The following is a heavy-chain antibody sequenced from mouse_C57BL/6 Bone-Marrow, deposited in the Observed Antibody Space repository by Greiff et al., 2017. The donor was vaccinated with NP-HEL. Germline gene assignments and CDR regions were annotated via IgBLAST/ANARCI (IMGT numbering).Heavy chain of an antibody. Sequence: QVHVKQPGAELVKPGASVKVSCKASGYTFTSYWMHWVKQRPGQGLEWIGRIHPSDSDTNYNQKFKGKATLTVDKSSSTAYMQLSSLTSEDSAVCYCAGNYYGTSYFDVWGTGTTVTVSS. CDR1: GYTFTSYW. CDR2: IHPSDSDT. D-gene: IGHD1-1*01. V-gene: IGHV1-74*01. CDR3: AGNYYGTSYFDV. J-gene: IGHJ1*03.